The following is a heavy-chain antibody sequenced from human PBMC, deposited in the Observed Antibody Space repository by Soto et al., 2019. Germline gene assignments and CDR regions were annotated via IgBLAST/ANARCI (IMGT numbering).Heavy chain of an antibody. Sequence: TLSLTCTVSGDSIVRNNYYWGWVRQPPGKGLEWIGSIYYSETIYYNPSLKSRVTISLDTSKNQLSLRLSSVTAADTAVYYCVSRTVITFNALDIWGQGT. CDR3: VSRTVITFNALDI. V-gene: IGHV4-39*01. D-gene: IGHD3-16*01. CDR2: IYYSETI. J-gene: IGHJ3*02. CDR1: GDSIVRNNYY.